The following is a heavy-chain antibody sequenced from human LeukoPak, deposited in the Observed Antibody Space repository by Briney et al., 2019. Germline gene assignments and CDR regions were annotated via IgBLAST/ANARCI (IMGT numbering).Heavy chain of an antibody. CDR3: AKDHPGHDP. V-gene: IGHV3-11*01. CDR2: ISGSGDTI. Sequence: KPGGSLRLSCAASGFTFSDYYMSWIRQAPGKGLEWVSYISGSGDTINYADSVKGRFTISRDNSKNTLYLQMNSPRAEDTAVYYCAKDHPGHDPWGQGTLVTVSS. CDR1: GFTFSDYY. J-gene: IGHJ5*02.